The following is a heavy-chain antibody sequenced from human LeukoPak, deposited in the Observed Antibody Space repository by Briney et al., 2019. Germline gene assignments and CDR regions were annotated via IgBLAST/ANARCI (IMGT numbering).Heavy chain of an antibody. J-gene: IGHJ4*02. CDR3: AKLDSELVDY. CDR2: IRYDGSNK. D-gene: IGHD2-15*01. CDR1: GFTFSSYG. Sequence: PGGSLRLSCAASGFTFSSYGMHWVRQAPGKGLEWVAFIRYDGSNKYYADSVKGRFTISRDNSKNTLYLQMNSLRADDTAVYYCAKLDSELVDYWGQGTLVTVSS. V-gene: IGHV3-30*02.